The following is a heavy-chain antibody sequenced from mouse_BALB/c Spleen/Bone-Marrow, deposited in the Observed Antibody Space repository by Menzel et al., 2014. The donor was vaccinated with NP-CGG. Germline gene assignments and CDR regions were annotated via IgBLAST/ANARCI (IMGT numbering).Heavy chain of an antibody. J-gene: IGHJ2*01. D-gene: IGHD1-1*01. V-gene: IGHV14-3*02. Sequence: EVQRVESGAEIVKPGASVKSSCTTSGFNIEDSYIYWMKQRPEQGLEWIGRIDPANGKTKYDPKFQGKATITVDTSSATAYLQLSSLTSEDTAVYYCARNYGSSLDYWGQGTTLTVSS. CDR3: ARNYGSSLDY. CDR1: GFNIEDSY. CDR2: IDPANGKT.